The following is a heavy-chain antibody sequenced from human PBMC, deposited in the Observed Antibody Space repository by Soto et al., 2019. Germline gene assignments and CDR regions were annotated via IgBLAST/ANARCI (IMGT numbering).Heavy chain of an antibody. CDR1: GGSFSGYY. CDR2: INHSGST. J-gene: IGHJ3*02. V-gene: IGHV4-34*01. D-gene: IGHD4-4*01. CDR3: AVGNYVAFDI. Sequence: PSETLSLTCAVYGGSFSGYYWSWIRQPPGKGLEWIGEINHSGSTNYNPSLKSRVTISVDTFKNQFSLKLSSVTAADTAVYYCAVGNYVAFDIWGQGTMVTVSS.